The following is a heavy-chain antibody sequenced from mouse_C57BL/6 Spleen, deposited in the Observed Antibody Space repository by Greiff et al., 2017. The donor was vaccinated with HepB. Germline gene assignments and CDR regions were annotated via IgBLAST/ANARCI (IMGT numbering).Heavy chain of an antibody. CDR1: GFTFSDYG. Sequence: EVQLVESGGGLVKPGGSLKLSCAASGFTFSDYGMHWVRQAPEKGLEWVAYISSGSSTIYYADTVKGRFTISRDNAKNTLFLQMTSLRSEDTAMYYCARGGLYYYGSSPYYWGQGTTLTVSS. V-gene: IGHV5-17*01. D-gene: IGHD1-1*01. CDR3: ARGGLYYYGSSPYY. CDR2: ISSGSSTI. J-gene: IGHJ2*01.